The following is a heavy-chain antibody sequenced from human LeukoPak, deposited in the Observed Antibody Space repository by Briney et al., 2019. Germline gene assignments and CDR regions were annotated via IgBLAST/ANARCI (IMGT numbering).Heavy chain of an antibody. J-gene: IGHJ3*02. V-gene: IGHV3-13*01. Sequence: PSGTLRLSCVASGVTFSSYDMHWVRQATGKGLEWVSAIGDTGDTYYPRSVKGRVTISRENAKNSLSLQLNSLRVGDTAVYYCARAFGYNYVLTGPGAFDIWGQGTMVTVYS. CDR1: GVTFSSYD. CDR3: ARAFGYNYVLTGPGAFDI. CDR2: IGDTGDT. D-gene: IGHD3-9*01.